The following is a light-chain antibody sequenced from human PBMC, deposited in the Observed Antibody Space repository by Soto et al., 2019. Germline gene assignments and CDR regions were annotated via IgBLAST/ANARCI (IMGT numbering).Light chain of an antibody. CDR3: QQNYSTLSIT. Sequence: DIQMTQSPSSLSASVGDRVTITCRASESIARHLTWYPQKPGRDPKLLIYAASTLQNGGASRFLGGGSGTDVTLTISNLQPEDFAAYYYQQNYSTLSITFGPGTRLEIK. CDR1: ESIARH. V-gene: IGKV1-39*01. CDR2: AAS. J-gene: IGKJ5*01.